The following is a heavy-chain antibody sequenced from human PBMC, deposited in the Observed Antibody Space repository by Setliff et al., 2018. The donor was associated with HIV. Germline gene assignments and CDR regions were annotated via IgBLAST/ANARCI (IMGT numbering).Heavy chain of an antibody. V-gene: IGHV1-18*01. D-gene: IGHD2-2*01. CDR3: ARWSCGRATCYDSPYNWFEP. CDR2: VSPYNGHT. CDR1: GYTFTNFG. J-gene: IGHJ5*02. Sequence: ASVMVSCKASGYTFTNFGVSWVRQAPGQGLEWMGWVSPYNGHTKYAQRFQGRVTMSTDTSTSTIYMELTSLRSDDTAVYYCARWSCGRATCYDSPYNWFEPWGQGTLVTVSS.